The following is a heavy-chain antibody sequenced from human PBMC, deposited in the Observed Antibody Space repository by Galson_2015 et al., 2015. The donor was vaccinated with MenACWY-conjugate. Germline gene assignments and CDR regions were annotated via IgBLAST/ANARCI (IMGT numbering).Heavy chain of an antibody. V-gene: IGHV2-5*02. CDR1: GFSLSTSKVG. D-gene: IGHD6-19*01. J-gene: IGHJ4*02. CDR3: THWGMAVAGGGDFDH. Sequence: PALVKPTQTLALTCTSSGFSLSTSKVGVAWIRQPPGKALEWLALIYWDDDKRYSPSLKSRLTITKGTSKNQVVLTMTNMDPVDTATYYCTHWGMAVAGGGDFDHWGQGTLVTVSS. CDR2: IYWDDDK.